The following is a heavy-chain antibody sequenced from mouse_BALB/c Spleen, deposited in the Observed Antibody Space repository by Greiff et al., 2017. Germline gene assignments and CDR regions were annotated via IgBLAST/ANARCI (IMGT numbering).Heavy chain of an antibody. D-gene: IGHD2-1*01. V-gene: IGHV5-17*02. CDR2: ISSGSSTI. J-gene: IGHJ1*01. CDR1: GFTFSSFG. CDR3: ARSGNYWYFDV. Sequence: EVKLMESGGGLVQPGGSRKLSCAASGFTFSSFGMHWVRQAPEKGLEWVAYISSGSSTIYYADTVKGRFTISRDNPKNTLFLQMTSLRSEDTAMYYCARSGNYWYFDVWGAGTTVTVSS.